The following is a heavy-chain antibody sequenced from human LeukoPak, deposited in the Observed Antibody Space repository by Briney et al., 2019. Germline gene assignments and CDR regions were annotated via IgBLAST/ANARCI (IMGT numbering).Heavy chain of an antibody. CDR2: IKQGGSEK. Sequence: PRGSLRLSCAASGFTFSSYWMTWVRQAPGKGLEWVANIKQGGSEKYYVDSVKGRFTISRDNAKNSLYLQMNSLRAEDTAVYYCARSGHSDGFGYWGQGTLVTVSS. CDR1: GFTFSSYW. CDR3: ARSGHSDGFGY. J-gene: IGHJ4*02. D-gene: IGHD5-18*01. V-gene: IGHV3-7*01.